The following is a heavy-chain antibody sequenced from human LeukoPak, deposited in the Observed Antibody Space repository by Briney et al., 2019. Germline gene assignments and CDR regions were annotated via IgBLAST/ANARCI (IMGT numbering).Heavy chain of an antibody. CDR1: GFTFSSYS. V-gene: IGHV3-21*01. CDR2: ISSSSYI. D-gene: IGHD1-26*01. J-gene: IGHJ6*02. CDR3: ARASAGIVGAPSAGFYYYYGMDV. Sequence: GGSLRLSCAASGFTFSSYSMNWVRQAPGKGLEWVSSISSSSYIYYADSVKGRFTISRDNAKNSLYLQMNSLRAEDTAVYYCARASAGIVGAPSAGFYYYYGMDVWGQGTTVTVSS.